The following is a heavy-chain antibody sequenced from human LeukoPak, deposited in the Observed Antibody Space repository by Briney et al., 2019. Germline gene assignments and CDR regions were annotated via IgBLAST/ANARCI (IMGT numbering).Heavy chain of an antibody. D-gene: IGHD1-26*01. J-gene: IGHJ4*02. CDR1: VYTFTSYD. CDR3: ARGNSGSYYHY. V-gene: IGHV1-8*01. Sequence: ASVTVSCKASVYTFTSYDINWVRQATGQGLEWMGWMNPNSGNTGFAQKFQGRVTLTRDTSINTAYMDLSSLRSDDTAVYYCARGNSGSYYHYWGQGTLVTVSS. CDR2: MNPNSGNT.